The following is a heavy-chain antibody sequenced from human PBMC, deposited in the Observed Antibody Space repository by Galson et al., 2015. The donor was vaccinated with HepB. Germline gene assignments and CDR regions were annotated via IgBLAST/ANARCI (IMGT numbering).Heavy chain of an antibody. D-gene: IGHD5-12*01. Sequence: SVKVSCKASGYTFTRYGISWVRQAPGQGLEWMGWISAYNGNTNYAQKLQGRVTMTTDTSTSTAYMELRSLRSDDTAVYYCARDQRVATNWFDPWGQGTLVTVSS. CDR1: GYTFTRYG. CDR3: ARDQRVATNWFDP. CDR2: ISAYNGNT. J-gene: IGHJ5*02. V-gene: IGHV1-18*01.